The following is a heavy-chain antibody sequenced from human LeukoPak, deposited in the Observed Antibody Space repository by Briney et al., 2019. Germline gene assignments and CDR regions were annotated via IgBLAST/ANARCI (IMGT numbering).Heavy chain of an antibody. CDR2: IFHSGST. Sequence: PSETLSLTCAVSGYSISSNWWSWVRQSPGKGLEWIGEIFHSGSTNYNPSLKSRVTISVDQSKNQFSLKLSSVTAADTAVYYCARVAPLGGFDPWGQGTLVTVSS. D-gene: IGHD3-16*02. CDR3: ARVAPLGGFDP. J-gene: IGHJ5*02. V-gene: IGHV4-4*02. CDR1: GYSISSNW.